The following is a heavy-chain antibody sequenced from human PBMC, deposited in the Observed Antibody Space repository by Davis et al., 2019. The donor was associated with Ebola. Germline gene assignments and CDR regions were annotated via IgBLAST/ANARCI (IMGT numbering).Heavy chain of an antibody. CDR3: ASVLATLFDY. CDR1: GFTVSSNY. D-gene: IGHD2/OR15-2a*01. V-gene: IGHV3-23*01. Sequence: GGSLRLSCAASGFTVSSNYMTWVRQAPGKGLEWVSAISGSGGSTYYADSVKGRFTISRDNSKKTLYLQMNSLRAEDTAVYYCASVLATLFDYWGQGTQVTVSS. J-gene: IGHJ4*02. CDR2: ISGSGGST.